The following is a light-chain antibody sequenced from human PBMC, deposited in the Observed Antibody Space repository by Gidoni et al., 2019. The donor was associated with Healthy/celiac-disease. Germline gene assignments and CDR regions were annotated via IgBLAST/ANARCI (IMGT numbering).Light chain of an antibody. CDR3: QHSYITPS. V-gene: IGKV1-39*01. CDR2: AAS. J-gene: IGKJ1*01. Sequence: DIQMTQSPSSLSASVGDRVTITCRASQSNSSYLNWYQQKPGKAPKLLIYAASSLQSGVPSRFSGSGSGTDFTLTISSLQPEDFATYYCQHSYITPSFGQGTKVEIK. CDR1: QSNSSY.